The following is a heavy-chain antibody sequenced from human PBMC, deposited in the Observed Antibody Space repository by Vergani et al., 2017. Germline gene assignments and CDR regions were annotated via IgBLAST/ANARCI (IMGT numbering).Heavy chain of an antibody. CDR2: INHSGST. CDR1: GGSFSGYY. CDR3: ARGGVWFGETDY. D-gene: IGHD3-10*01. Sequence: QVQLQQWGAGLLKPSETLSLTCAVYGGSFSGYYWSWIRQPPGKGLEWIGEINHSGSTNYNPSLKSRVTISVDTSKNQFSLKLSSVTAADTAVYYCARGGVWFGETDYWGQGTLVTVSS. J-gene: IGHJ4*02. V-gene: IGHV4-34*01.